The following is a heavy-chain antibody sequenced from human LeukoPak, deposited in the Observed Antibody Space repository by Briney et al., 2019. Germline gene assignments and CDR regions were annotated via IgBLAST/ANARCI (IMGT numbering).Heavy chain of an antibody. CDR1: GFTFSSYI. D-gene: IGHD3-10*01. V-gene: IGHV3-21*01. CDR2: ITSISIYI. J-gene: IGHJ6*03. Sequence: GGSLRLSCAASGFTFSSYIMSWVRQAPGKVLEWVSSITSISIYIYYADSVKGRFTISTDNAKNSLYLQMNSLRAHDTAVYYSGSYCSGSYCSGDYYYYMDVWGKGTTVTVSS. CDR3: GSYCSGSYCSGDYYYYMDV.